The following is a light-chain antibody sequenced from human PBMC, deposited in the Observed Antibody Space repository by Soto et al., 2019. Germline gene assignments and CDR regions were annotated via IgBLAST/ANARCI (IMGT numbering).Light chain of an antibody. J-gene: IGKJ1*01. V-gene: IGKV3-20*01. CDR2: GAS. Sequence: EIVLTQSPGTLSLSPGERATLSCRASENVRSSYLAWYQQKPGQAPRLLISGASNRATGIPDRFSGSGSGTDFTLTINRPENQDFEVYYCQQHAYMWTFGQGTKVDIK. CDR1: ENVRSSY. CDR3: QQHAYMWT.